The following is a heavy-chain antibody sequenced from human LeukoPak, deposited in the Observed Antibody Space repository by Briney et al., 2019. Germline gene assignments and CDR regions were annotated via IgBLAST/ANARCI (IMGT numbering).Heavy chain of an antibody. V-gene: IGHV4-4*09. CDR2: IYTSGST. J-gene: IGHJ6*03. Sequence: SETLSLTCTVSGGSISIYYWSWIRQPPGKGLEWIGYIYTSGSTNYNPSLKSRVTISVDTSKNQFSLKLSSVTAADTAVYYCAGKYCSCTSCSTRYYYYYYMDVWGKGTTVTVSS. D-gene: IGHD2-2*01. CDR1: GGSISIYY. CDR3: AGKYCSCTSCSTRYYYYYYMDV.